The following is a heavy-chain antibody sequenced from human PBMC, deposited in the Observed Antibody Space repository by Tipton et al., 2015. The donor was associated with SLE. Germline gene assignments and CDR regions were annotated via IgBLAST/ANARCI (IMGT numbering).Heavy chain of an antibody. Sequence: SRRLSCAASGFTFDDYAMPWVRQAPGNGLEWVSGVSWNSGSRGYADSVKGRFTISRDNAKNSPYLQMNSLRAEDTGLYYCAKEKDPYYYDSSGYTHAFDNWRQPSIVTV. CDR3: AKEKDPYYYDSSGYTHAFDN. J-gene: IGHJ3*02. CDR2: VSWNSGSR. D-gene: IGHD3-22*01. CDR1: GFTFDDYA. V-gene: IGHV3-9*01.